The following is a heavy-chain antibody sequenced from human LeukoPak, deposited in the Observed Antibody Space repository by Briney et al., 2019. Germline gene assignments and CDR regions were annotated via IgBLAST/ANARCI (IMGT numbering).Heavy chain of an antibody. D-gene: IGHD1-26*01. Sequence: SETLSLTCTVSGGSISSSSYYWGWIRQSPGKGLEWIGSIYYSGSTYYNPSLKSRVTISEDTSKNQFSLKLSSVTAADTAVYYCARERTLVVGARYWFDPWGQGTLATVSS. CDR3: ARERTLVVGARYWFDP. CDR1: GGSISSSSYY. CDR2: IYYSGST. J-gene: IGHJ5*02. V-gene: IGHV4-39*07.